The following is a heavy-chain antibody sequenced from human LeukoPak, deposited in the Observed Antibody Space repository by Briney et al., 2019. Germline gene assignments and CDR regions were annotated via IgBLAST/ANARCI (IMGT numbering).Heavy chain of an antibody. Sequence: GGSLRLSCAASRYTFSNYGMHWVRQAPGKGLDWVAVISYDGSNKYYADSVKGRFTISRDNSKNTLYLQMNSLRAEDTAVYYCAKGYSGSSLYFDYWGQGTLVTVSS. J-gene: IGHJ4*02. D-gene: IGHD1-26*01. V-gene: IGHV3-30*18. CDR3: AKGYSGSSLYFDY. CDR2: ISYDGSNK. CDR1: RYTFSNYG.